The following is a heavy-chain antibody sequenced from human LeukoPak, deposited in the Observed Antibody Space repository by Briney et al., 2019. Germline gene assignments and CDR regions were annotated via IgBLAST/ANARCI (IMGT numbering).Heavy chain of an antibody. CDR3: ARGHTDDTLTGYYFLY. Sequence: SETLSLTCAVYGGSFSGYYWSWIRQPPGKGLEWIGEINHSGSTNYNPSLKSRVTISVDTSKNQFSLKLSSVTAADTAVYYCARGHTDDTLTGYYFLYWGQGTLVTVSS. D-gene: IGHD3-9*01. J-gene: IGHJ4*02. CDR2: INHSGST. CDR1: GGSFSGYY. V-gene: IGHV4-34*01.